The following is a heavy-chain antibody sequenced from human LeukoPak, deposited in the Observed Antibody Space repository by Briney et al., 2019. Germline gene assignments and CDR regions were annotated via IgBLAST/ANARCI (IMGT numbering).Heavy chain of an antibody. CDR3: ARGPSNSGYDNPENDY. V-gene: IGHV3-48*03. CDR1: GFTFSSYE. Sequence: GGSLRLSCAASGFTFSSYEMNWVRQAPGKGLEWVSYISSSGSTIHYADSVKGRFTNSRDNSKNTLYLQMNSLRAEDTAVYYCARGPSNSGYDNPENDYWGQGTLVTVSS. CDR2: ISSSGSTI. J-gene: IGHJ4*02. D-gene: IGHD5-12*01.